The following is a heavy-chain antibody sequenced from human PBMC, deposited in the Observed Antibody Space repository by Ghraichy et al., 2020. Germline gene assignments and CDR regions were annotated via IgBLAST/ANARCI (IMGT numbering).Heavy chain of an antibody. Sequence: ASVKVSCKASGYTFTGYYIHWVRQAPGQGLEWMGWINPNSGGTNYAQKFQGRVTMTRDTSIRTAYMELSRLKSDDTAVYYCARGSSDFVWGTHGYWGQGTLVTVSS. J-gene: IGHJ4*02. D-gene: IGHD3-16*01. CDR2: INPNSGGT. CDR3: ARGSSDFVWGTHGY. CDR1: GYTFTGYY. V-gene: IGHV1-2*02.